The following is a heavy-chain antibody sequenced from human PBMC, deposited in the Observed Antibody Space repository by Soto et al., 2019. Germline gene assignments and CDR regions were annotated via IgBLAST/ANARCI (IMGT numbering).Heavy chain of an antibody. J-gene: IGHJ4*02. D-gene: IGHD3-22*01. CDR2: IYYSGST. CDR3: ARRRARGRYYYDSSGYQGAHYFDY. V-gene: IGHV4-39*01. CDR1: GGSISSSSYY. Sequence: SETLSLTCTVSGGSISSSSYYWGWIRQPPGKGLEWIGSIYYSGSTYYNPSLKSRVTISVDTSKNQFSLKLSSVTAADTAVYYCARRRARGRYYYDSSGYQGAHYFDYWGQGTLVTVSS.